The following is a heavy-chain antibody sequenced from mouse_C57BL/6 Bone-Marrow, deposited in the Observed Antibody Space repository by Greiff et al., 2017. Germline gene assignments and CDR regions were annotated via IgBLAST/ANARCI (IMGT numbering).Heavy chain of an antibody. CDR2: INPNNGGT. Sequence: EVQLQQSGPELVKPGASVKISCKASGYTFTDYYMNWVKQRHGKSLEWIGDINPNNGGTRYNQKFQGKATLTVDNSSSTTYIELRSLTSEDSAVYYCARGLTTVDVWGTGTTVTVSS. V-gene: IGHV1-26*01. D-gene: IGHD1-1*01. J-gene: IGHJ1*03. CDR1: GYTFTDYY. CDR3: ARGLTTVDV.